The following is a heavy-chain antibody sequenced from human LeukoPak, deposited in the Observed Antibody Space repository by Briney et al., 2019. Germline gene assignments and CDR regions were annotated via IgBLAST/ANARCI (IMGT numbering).Heavy chain of an antibody. D-gene: IGHD1-26*01. V-gene: IGHV3-21*01. CDR1: GFTFSNYN. Sequence: PGGSLRLSCADSGFTFSNYNMNWVRQAPGKAMEWVSSITSSGTYTFYADSVKGRFTISRDNAKNSLYLQMDSLGPEDTAVYYCARDPYSGNYGTYYYYYMDVWGKGTTVAISS. CDR3: ARDPYSGNYGTYYYYYMDV. CDR2: ITSSGTYT. J-gene: IGHJ6*03.